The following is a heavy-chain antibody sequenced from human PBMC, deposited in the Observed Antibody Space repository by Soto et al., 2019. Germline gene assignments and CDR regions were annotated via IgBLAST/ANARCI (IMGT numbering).Heavy chain of an antibody. Sequence: SVKVSCKASGGTFSSYAISWVRQAPGQGLEWMGGIIPIFGTANYAQKFQGRVTITADESTSTAYMELSSLRSEDTAVYYCAREVRLRRSYYYGMDVWGQGATVTVSS. J-gene: IGHJ6*02. V-gene: IGHV1-69*13. CDR2: IIPIFGTA. CDR1: GGTFSSYA. CDR3: AREVRLRRSYYYGMDV. D-gene: IGHD4-17*01.